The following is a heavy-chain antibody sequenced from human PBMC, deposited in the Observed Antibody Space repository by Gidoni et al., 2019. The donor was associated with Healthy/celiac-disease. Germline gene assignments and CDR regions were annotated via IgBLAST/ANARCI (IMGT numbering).Heavy chain of an antibody. CDR2: IYYSGST. CDR1: GGSISSDY. Sequence: QVQLQESGPGLVKPSETLSLTCTVSGGSISSDYWSWIRQPPGKGLEWIGDIYYSGSTNYNPSLKSRVTRSVDTSKNQFSLKLSSVTAADTAVYYCATSKGVAGDFQHWGQGTLVTVSS. J-gene: IGHJ1*01. V-gene: IGHV4-59*01. D-gene: IGHD6-19*01. CDR3: ATSKGVAGDFQH.